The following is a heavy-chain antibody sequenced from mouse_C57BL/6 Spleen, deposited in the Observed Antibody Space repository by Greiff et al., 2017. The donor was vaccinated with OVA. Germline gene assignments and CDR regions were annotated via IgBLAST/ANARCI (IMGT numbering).Heavy chain of an antibody. CDR3: ARRGNWDGFDY. J-gene: IGHJ2*01. V-gene: IGHV3-6*01. CDR1: GYSITSGYY. Sequence: EVQLVESGPGLVKPSQSLSLTCSVTGYSITSGYYWNWIRQFPGNKLEWMGYISYDGSNNYNPSLKNRISITRDTSKNQFFLKLNSVTTEDTATYYCARRGNWDGFDYWGQGTTLTVSS. D-gene: IGHD4-1*02. CDR2: ISYDGSN.